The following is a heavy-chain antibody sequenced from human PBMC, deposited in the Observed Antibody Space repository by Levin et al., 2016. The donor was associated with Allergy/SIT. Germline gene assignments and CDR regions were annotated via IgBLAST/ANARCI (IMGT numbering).Heavy chain of an antibody. CDR3: TRVDGSDAFDI. J-gene: IGHJ3*02. CDR2: IYPGDSDT. V-gene: IGHV5-51*01. CDR1: GYTFNTFW. Sequence: GGSLRLSCKGSGYTFNTFWIGWVRQIPGKGLEWMGIIYPGDSDTRYSPSFEGQVTISVDKFIKTAYLQWSSLKASDTAIYYCTRVDGSDAFDIWGQGTTVTVSS. D-gene: IGHD5-24*01.